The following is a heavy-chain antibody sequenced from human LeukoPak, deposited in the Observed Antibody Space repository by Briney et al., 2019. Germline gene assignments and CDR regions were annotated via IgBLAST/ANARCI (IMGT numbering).Heavy chain of an antibody. D-gene: IGHD1-20*01. Sequence: SETLSLTCAVYGGDFTDYYWSWIRQPPGGGLEWIGEINHRGSTNYNPSLKSRVTISVDTSKNRFSLKLSSVTAADTAVYYCARLYNWNYFNYWGQGTLVTVSS. CDR2: INHRGST. V-gene: IGHV4-34*01. J-gene: IGHJ4*02. CDR3: ARLYNWNYFNY. CDR1: GGDFTDYY.